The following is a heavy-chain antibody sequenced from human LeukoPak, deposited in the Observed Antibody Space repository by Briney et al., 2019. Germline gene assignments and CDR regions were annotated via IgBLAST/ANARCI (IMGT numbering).Heavy chain of an antibody. J-gene: IGHJ6*03. D-gene: IGHD3-3*01. CDR2: IYYSGST. V-gene: IGHV4-39*07. Sequence: SETLSLTCTVSGGSISSSSYYWGWIRQPPGKGLEWIGSIYYSGSTDYNPSLKSRVTISVDTSKNQFSLKLSSVTAADTAVYYCARENYDFWSGLRSYMDVWGKGTMVIVSS. CDR3: ARENYDFWSGLRSYMDV. CDR1: GGSISSSSYY.